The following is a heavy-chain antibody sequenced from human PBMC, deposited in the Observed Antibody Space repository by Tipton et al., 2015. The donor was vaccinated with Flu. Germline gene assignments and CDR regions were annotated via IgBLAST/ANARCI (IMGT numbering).Heavy chain of an antibody. CDR3: ARDQGFGDGLTYNYYVMDV. D-gene: IGHD3-10*01. J-gene: IGHJ6*02. CDR1: GGSISSGDYY. V-gene: IGHV4-30-4*01. CDR2: IYYSGST. Sequence: LRLSCAVSGGSISSGDYYWSWIRQPPGKGLEWIGYIYYSGSTYYNPSLKSRVTISVDTSKNQFSLKLSSVTAADTAVYYCARDQGFGDGLTYNYYVMDVWGQGTTVTVSS.